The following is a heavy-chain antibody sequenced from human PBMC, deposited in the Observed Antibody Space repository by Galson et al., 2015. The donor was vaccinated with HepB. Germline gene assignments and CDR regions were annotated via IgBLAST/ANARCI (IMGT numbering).Heavy chain of an antibody. J-gene: IGHJ4*02. CDR1: GFTFSSYG. CDR2: IWYDGSNE. CDR3: ARGLLYGSGSYYDY. V-gene: IGHV3-33*01. D-gene: IGHD3-10*01. Sequence: SLRLSCAASGFTFSSYGMHWVRQAPGKGLEWVAVIWYDGSNEYYADSVKGRFTISRDNSKNTLYLQMNSLRAEDTAVYYCARGLLYGSGSYYDYWGQGTLVTVSS.